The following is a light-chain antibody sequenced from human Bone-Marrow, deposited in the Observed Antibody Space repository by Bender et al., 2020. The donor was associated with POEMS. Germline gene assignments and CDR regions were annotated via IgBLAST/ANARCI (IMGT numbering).Light chain of an antibody. CDR2: DDN. Sequence: QSVLTQPPAVSAAPGQRVTISCSGGSSNIGSSYVSWYQQLPGAAPKLLMYDDNKRPSGIPDRFSGSKSGTSASLAITGLQAEDEGDYYCQSYDNSLGGWVFGGGTKLTVL. V-gene: IGLV1-40*01. J-gene: IGLJ3*02. CDR3: QSYDNSLGGWV. CDR1: SSNIGSSYV.